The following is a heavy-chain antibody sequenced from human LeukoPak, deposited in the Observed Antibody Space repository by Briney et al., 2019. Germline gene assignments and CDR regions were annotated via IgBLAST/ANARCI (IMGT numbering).Heavy chain of an antibody. CDR2: ISSSGRAI. Sequence: GGSLRLSCAGSGFTFSSYEMNWVRQAPGKGLEWVSYISSSGRAIYYADSVKGRFTVSRDNAKNSLYLQMNSLRAEDTAVYYCARCPRWAHFDYWGQGTLVTVPS. CDR3: ARCPRWAHFDY. V-gene: IGHV3-48*03. J-gene: IGHJ4*02. CDR1: GFTFSSYE. D-gene: IGHD6-13*01.